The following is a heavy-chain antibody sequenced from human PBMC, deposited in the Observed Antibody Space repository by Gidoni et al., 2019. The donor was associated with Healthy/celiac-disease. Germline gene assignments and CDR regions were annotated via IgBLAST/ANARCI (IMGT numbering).Heavy chain of an antibody. V-gene: IGHV3-30*18. D-gene: IGHD2-2*01. CDR3: AKGAGYRIVVPAAHDAFDI. J-gene: IGHJ3*02. CDR2: ISYDGSNK. CDR1: GFTFSSYG. Sequence: GFTFSSYGMPWVRQAPGKGLEWVAVISYDGSNKYYADSVKGRFTISRDNSKNTLYLQMNSLRAEDTAVYYCAKGAGYRIVVPAAHDAFDIWGQGTMVTVSS.